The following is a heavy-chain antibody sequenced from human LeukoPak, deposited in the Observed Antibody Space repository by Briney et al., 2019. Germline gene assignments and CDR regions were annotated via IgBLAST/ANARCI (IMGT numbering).Heavy chain of an antibody. CDR2: IRYDGSNK. CDR3: ARVIAARPDY. CDR1: GFTFSTFG. D-gene: IGHD6-6*01. Sequence: PGGSLRLSCAASGFAASGFTFSTFGMHWVRQAPGKGLEWVAFIRYDGSNKYYADSVKGRFTISRDNSKNTLYLQMNSLRAEDTAVYYCARVIAARPDYWGQGTPVTVSS. J-gene: IGHJ4*02. V-gene: IGHV3-30*02.